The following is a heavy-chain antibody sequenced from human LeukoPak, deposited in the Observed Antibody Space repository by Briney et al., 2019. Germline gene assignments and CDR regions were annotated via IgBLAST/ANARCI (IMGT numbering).Heavy chain of an antibody. J-gene: IGHJ3*02. D-gene: IGHD1-26*01. Sequence: GGSLRLSCAASGFTFNSHEIHWVRPFTGKGLEWVSAIGTAGDAYYSASVKGRFTISRDNAENSLYLQMNSLRAGDTALYYCARESAGLGAKAFDIWGQGTMVTVSS. CDR3: ARESAGLGAKAFDI. CDR1: GFTFNSHE. CDR2: IGTAGDA. V-gene: IGHV3-13*01.